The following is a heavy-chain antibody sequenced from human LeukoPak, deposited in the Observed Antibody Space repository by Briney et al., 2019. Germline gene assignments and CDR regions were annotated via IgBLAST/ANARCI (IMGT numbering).Heavy chain of an antibody. CDR2: IYNGGST. Sequence: PSETLSLTCSVSGASITTYYWSWIRQPPGKGLEWIGYIYNGGSTYHNPSLKRRVTISMNTSKNQFYLKLTSVTAADTAVYYCARSQASGTYSGGYWGQGTLVTVSS. D-gene: IGHD3-10*01. V-gene: IGHV4-59*08. J-gene: IGHJ4*02. CDR1: GASITTYY. CDR3: ARSQASGTYSGGY.